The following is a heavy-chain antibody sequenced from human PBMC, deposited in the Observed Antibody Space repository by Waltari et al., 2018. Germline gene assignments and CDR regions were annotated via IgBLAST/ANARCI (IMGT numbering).Heavy chain of an antibody. CDR2: VHPGDSDV. V-gene: IGHV5-51*01. J-gene: IGHJ4*02. CDR1: GYNFTNYL. Sequence: EVQFVQSGAELKKPGESLKISCRASGYNFTNYLLGWVRQMPGKGREWLGTVHPGDSDVRYSPSFQGHITISADKSVSTAYLQLNNLRASDSAIYYCASPDYWGQGTLVTVSS. CDR3: ASPDY.